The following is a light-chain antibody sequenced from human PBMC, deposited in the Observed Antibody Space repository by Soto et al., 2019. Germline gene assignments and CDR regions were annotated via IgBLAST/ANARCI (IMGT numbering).Light chain of an antibody. CDR2: EDI. Sequence: QSALTQPASVSGSPGQSITISCTGTSSDVGTYNLVSWYQQHPGKAPKLMIYEDIKRPSGVSDRFSGSKSGNTASLTISGLQAEDEADYYCCSYAGINTFVIFGGGTKLTVL. V-gene: IGLV2-23*02. CDR3: CSYAGINTFVI. J-gene: IGLJ2*01. CDR1: SSDVGTYNL.